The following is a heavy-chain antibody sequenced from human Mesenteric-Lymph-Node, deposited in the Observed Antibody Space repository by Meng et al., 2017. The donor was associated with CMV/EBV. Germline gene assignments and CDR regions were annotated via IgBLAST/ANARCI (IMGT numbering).Heavy chain of an antibody. CDR1: GYTFTKYW. CDR2: VHPEDYDT. CDR3: AISGGYGSAFDY. J-gene: IGHJ4*03. Sequence: GGSLRLSCKGSGYTFTKYWIGWVRQMPGKGLEWMGVVHPEDYDTRYRPSFRGQVTISADKSISTAYLQWSSLRASDSGIYFCAISGGYGSAFDYWGQGTLVTVSS. V-gene: IGHV5-51*01. D-gene: IGHD5-18*01.